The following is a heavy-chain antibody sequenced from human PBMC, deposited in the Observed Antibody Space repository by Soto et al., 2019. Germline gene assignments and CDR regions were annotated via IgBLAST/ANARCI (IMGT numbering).Heavy chain of an antibody. CDR3: ARVEMATMQSDY. CDR1: GGTFSSYA. J-gene: IGHJ4*02. D-gene: IGHD5-12*01. CDR2: IIPIFGTA. Sequence: QVQLVQSGAEVKKPGSSVKVSCKASGGTFSSYAISWVRQAPGQGLEWMGGIIPIFGTANYAQKFQGRVTITADESTSAAYLALSSLRSEDTAVYYCARVEMATMQSDYWGQGTLVTVSS. V-gene: IGHV1-69*12.